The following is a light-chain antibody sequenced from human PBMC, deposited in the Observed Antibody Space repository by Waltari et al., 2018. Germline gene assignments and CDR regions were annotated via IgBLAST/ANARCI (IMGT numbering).Light chain of an antibody. J-gene: IGLJ2*01. V-gene: IGLV2-14*03. CDR3: SSYISSSTLEL. Sequence: QSALTQPASVSGSPGQSITISCTGTSSDVGGYNYVSWYQQHPGKAPKPMIFDVSNRPSGVSSRFSGSKSGNTASLAISGLQAEDEADYYCSSYISSSTLELFGGGTSLTVL. CDR1: SSDVGGYNY. CDR2: DVS.